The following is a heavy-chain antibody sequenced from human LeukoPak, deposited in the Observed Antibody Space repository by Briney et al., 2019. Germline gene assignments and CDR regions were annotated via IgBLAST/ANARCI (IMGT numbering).Heavy chain of an antibody. D-gene: IGHD3-22*01. CDR1: GGSFSSGDQY. V-gene: IGHV4-31*03. Sequence: SETLSLTCTVPGGSFSSGDQYWIWIRQSPGKGLEWIGSIHPSGMLYNNSSLESRVTISIDTSKNQFSLNLNSVTAADTAVYFCSRGLDSRKLGYWGQGTLGTVSS. J-gene: IGHJ4*02. CDR3: SRGLDSRKLGY. CDR2: IHPSGML.